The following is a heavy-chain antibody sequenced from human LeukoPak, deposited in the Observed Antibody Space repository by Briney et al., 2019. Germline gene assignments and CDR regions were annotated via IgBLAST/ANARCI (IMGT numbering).Heavy chain of an antibody. Sequence: PSQTLSLTCTVSGGSISGGDYYWGWIRKPPGKGLEGIGYIYYSGSTYYNPSLKSRVTISVDTSKNQFSLKLSSVTAADTAVYYCARGGKAAVRFDLWGRGTLVTVSS. J-gene: IGHJ2*01. V-gene: IGHV4-30-4*01. D-gene: IGHD2-15*01. CDR3: ARGGKAAVRFDL. CDR2: IYYSGST. CDR1: GGSISGGDYY.